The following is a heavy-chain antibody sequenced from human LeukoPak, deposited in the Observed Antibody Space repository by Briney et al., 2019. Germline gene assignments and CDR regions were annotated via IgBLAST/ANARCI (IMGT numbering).Heavy chain of an antibody. CDR1: GGSVSTGSYY. V-gene: IGHV4-61*09. D-gene: IGHD3-22*01. CDR3: ARGILRDYYDSSGFYHRGGVGY. J-gene: IGHJ4*02. Sequence: TSETLSLTCTVSGGSVSTGSYYWSWIRQPAGRGLEWIGHIHTSGTMNYNASLKSRVRISVETSKNQFSLRLSSVTAADTAVYFCARGILRDYYDSSGFYHRGGVGYWGQGTLVTVSS. CDR2: IHTSGTM.